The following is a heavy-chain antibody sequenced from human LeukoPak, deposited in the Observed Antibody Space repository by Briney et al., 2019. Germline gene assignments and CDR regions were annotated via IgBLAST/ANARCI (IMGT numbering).Heavy chain of an antibody. CDR2: IIPIFGTA. CDR3: ATSSYDRDAFDI. CDR1: GGTFSSYA. D-gene: IGHD3-22*01. J-gene: IGHJ3*02. V-gene: IGHV1-69*05. Sequence: SVKVSCKASGGTFSSYAISWVRQAPGQGLEWMGGIIPIFGTANYAQKFQGRVTITTDESTSTVYMELSSLRSEDTAVYYCATSSYDRDAFDIWGQGTMVTVSS.